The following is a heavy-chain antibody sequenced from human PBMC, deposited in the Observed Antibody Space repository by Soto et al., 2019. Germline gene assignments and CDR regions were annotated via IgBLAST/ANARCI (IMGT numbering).Heavy chain of an antibody. D-gene: IGHD3-3*01. CDR1: GGSFSGYY. CDR2: INHSGST. V-gene: IGHV4-34*01. J-gene: IGHJ6*03. CDR3: ARGRNYDFWSGYPYYYYYYYIYV. Sequence: SETLSLTCAVYGGSFSGYYWSWIRQPPGKGLEWIGEINHSGSTNYNPSLKSRVTISVDTSKNQFSLKLSPVTAADTAVYYCARGRNYDFWSGYPYYYYYYYIYVRSQRTTVPVSS.